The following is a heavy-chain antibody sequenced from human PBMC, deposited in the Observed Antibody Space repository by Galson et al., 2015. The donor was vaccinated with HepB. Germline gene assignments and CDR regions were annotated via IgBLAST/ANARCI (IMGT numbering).Heavy chain of an antibody. CDR2: ISGSGGST. Sequence: SLRLSCAASGFTFSSYAMSWVRQAPGKGLEWVSAISGSGGSTYYADSVKGRFTISRDNSKNTLYLQMNSLRAEDTAVYYCAKGVAYCGGDCFLGMDVWGQGTTVTVSS. J-gene: IGHJ6*02. CDR3: AKGVAYCGGDCFLGMDV. CDR1: GFTFSSYA. D-gene: IGHD2-21*02. V-gene: IGHV3-23*01.